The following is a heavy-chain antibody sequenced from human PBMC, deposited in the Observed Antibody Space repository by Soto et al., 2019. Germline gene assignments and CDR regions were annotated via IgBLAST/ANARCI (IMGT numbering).Heavy chain of an antibody. Sequence: PGGSLRLSCVAPGFSFSDYWMSWVRQAPGKGPEWVANIKFDGSVKQYVDSVRGRFSISRDNFRNSLFLQMNSLRAGDTAIYYCVKDGGYCSSATCYSPRNHYFDSWGQGTLVTVSS. V-gene: IGHV3-7*03. CDR2: IKFDGSVK. CDR3: VKDGGYCSSATCYSPRNHYFDS. D-gene: IGHD2-2*01. J-gene: IGHJ4*02. CDR1: GFSFSDYW.